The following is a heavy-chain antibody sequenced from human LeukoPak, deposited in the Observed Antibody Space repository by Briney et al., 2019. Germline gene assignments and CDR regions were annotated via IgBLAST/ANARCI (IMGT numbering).Heavy chain of an antibody. CDR1: RFTFSTYS. CDR2: IDSTSTYI. D-gene: IGHD4-17*01. J-gene: IGHJ4*02. CDR3: AKGATVTTDY. Sequence: PGGSLRLSCAASRFTFSTYSMNWVRQAPGKGLEWVSSIDSTSTYIYYADSVKGRFTISRDNAKNSLYLQMDSLRAEGTAVYYCAKGATVTTDYWGQGTLVTVSS. V-gene: IGHV3-21*04.